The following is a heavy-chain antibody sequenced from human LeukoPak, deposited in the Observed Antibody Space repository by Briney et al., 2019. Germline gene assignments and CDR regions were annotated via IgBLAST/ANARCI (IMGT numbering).Heavy chain of an antibody. CDR2: ISSNGGST. CDR1: GFTFSSYA. D-gene: IGHD3-3*01. CDR3: VKGEAGYDFWSGYYDY. J-gene: IGHJ4*02. V-gene: IGHV3-64D*09. Sequence: TGGSLRLSCSASGFTFSSYAMYWVRQAPAKGLEYVSAISSNGGSTYYADSVKGRFTISRDNSKNTLYLQMSSLRAEDTAVYYCVKGEAGYDFWSGYYDYWGQGALVTVSS.